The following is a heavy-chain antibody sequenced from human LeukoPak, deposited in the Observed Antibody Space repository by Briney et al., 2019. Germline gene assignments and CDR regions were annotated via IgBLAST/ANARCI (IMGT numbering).Heavy chain of an antibody. Sequence: PSETLSLTCAVYGGSFSGYYWSWIRQPPGKGLEWIGEINHSGSTNYNPSLKSRVTISVDTSKNQFSLKLSSVTAADTAVYYCAGHGRDGYMGNAFDIWGQGTMVTVSS. CDR3: AGHGRDGYMGNAFDI. D-gene: IGHD5-24*01. CDR1: GGSFSGYY. V-gene: IGHV4-34*01. CDR2: INHSGST. J-gene: IGHJ3*02.